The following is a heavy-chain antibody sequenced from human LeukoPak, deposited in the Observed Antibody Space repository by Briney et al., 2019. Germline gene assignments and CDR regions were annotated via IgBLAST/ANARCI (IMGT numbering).Heavy chain of an antibody. D-gene: IGHD3-3*01. CDR3: AKDNSPGKEWLEVIDY. Sequence: GGSLRLSCAASGFTFSTYSMYWVRQAPGKGLEWVSGVSGTGYSTYFADSVRGRFAISRDNSKSTLYLQMSSLRVEDTAVYYCAKDNSPGKEWLEVIDYWGQGTLVTVSP. CDR1: GFTFSTYS. CDR2: VSGTGYST. V-gene: IGHV3-23*01. J-gene: IGHJ4*02.